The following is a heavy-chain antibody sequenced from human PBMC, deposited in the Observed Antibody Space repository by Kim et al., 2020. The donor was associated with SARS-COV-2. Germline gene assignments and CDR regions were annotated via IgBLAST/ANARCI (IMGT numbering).Heavy chain of an antibody. CDR1: GGTFSSYA. J-gene: IGHJ4*02. D-gene: IGHD1-26*01. Sequence: SVKVSCKASGGTFSSYAISWVRQAPGQGLEWMGRIIPILGIANYAQKFQGRVTITADKSTSTAYMELSSLRSEDTAVYYCARDWVWGFLDYWGQGTLVTVSS. CDR2: IIPILGIA. V-gene: IGHV1-69*04. CDR3: ARDWVWGFLDY.